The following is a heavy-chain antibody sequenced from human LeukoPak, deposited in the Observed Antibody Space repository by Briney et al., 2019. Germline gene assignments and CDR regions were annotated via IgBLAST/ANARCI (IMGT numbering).Heavy chain of an antibody. CDR3: ACERAHALGAFDS. CDR2: ISSDGNSK. CDR1: GFTFSSHS. J-gene: IGHJ4*02. V-gene: IGHV3-30*04. Sequence: QPGGSLRLSCEASGFTFSSHSINWVRQAPGQGLEWVAVISSDGNSKHYGDSVRGRFTISRDNPKNTLWLQMSSLRAEDTALYYCACERAHALGAFDSWGQETLVTVSS. D-gene: IGHD3-16*01.